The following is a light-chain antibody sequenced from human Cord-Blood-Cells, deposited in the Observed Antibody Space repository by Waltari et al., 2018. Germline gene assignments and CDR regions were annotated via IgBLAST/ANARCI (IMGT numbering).Light chain of an antibody. Sequence: QPALTQPPSVSGSPGKSITIPCTGTSRDGGGFNHVSWYQQHPGKAPKLMIYEVSNRPSGVSNRFSGSKSGNTASLTISGLQAEDEADYYCSSYTSSSPYVFGTGTKVTVL. CDR2: EVS. J-gene: IGLJ1*01. CDR1: SRDGGGFNH. CDR3: SSYTSSSPYV. V-gene: IGLV2-14*01.